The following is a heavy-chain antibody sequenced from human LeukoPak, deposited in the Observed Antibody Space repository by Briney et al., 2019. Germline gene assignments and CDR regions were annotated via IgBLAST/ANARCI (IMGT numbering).Heavy chain of an antibody. D-gene: IGHD5-18*01. J-gene: IGHJ4*02. Sequence: GGSLRLSCAASGFTFSRYWMHWVRQAPGKGLVWVSRINSDGSSTSYADSVKGRFTISRDNAKNTLYLQMNSLRAEDTAVYYCARAPREYSYGTYYFDYWGQGTLVTVSS. CDR3: ARAPREYSYGTYYFDY. CDR1: GFTFSRYW. CDR2: INSDGSST. V-gene: IGHV3-74*01.